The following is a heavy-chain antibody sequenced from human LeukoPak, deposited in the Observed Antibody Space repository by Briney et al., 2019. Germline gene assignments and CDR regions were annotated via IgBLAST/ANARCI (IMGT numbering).Heavy chain of an antibody. V-gene: IGHV4-4*02. CDR3: ARTPQLGGFYCGGDCQSLFDL. CDR2: IYHSGST. CDR1: GGSISSSNW. Sequence: PSGTLSLTCAVSGGSISSSNWWSWVRQPPGKGLEWIGEIYHSGSTNYNPSLKSRVTISVDKSKNQFSLKLSSVTAADTAVYYCARTPQLGGFYCGGDCQSLFDLWGRGTLVTVSS. J-gene: IGHJ2*01. D-gene: IGHD2-21*02.